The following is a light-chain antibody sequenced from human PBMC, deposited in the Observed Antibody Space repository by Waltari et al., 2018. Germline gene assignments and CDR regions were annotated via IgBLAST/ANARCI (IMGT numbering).Light chain of an antibody. J-gene: IGKJ5*01. CDR1: QSVLYNSNNKND. Sequence: DIVMTQSPDSLAVSLGERATINRKSSQSVLYNSNNKNDLAWYQQKPGQPPKLLIYWASTREFGVPDRFSGSGSGTDFTLTISSLQAEDVAVYYCQQYYSAPITFGQGTRLEIK. V-gene: IGKV4-1*01. CDR2: WAS. CDR3: QQYYSAPIT.